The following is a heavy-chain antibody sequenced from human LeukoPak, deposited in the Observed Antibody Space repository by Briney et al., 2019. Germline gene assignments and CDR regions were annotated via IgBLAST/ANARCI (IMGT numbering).Heavy chain of an antibody. CDR1: GFTFSTYG. J-gene: IGHJ4*02. CDR2: IWYDGGIK. Sequence: PGRSLRLSCAAPGFTFSTYGMHWVRQAPGEVLEWVAVIWYDGGIKYYADSVKGRFTISRDNSKDTLFLQMNNLRAEDTAIYYCARAVGPYDYWGQGTPVTVSS. D-gene: IGHD3-10*01. CDR3: ARAVGPYDY. V-gene: IGHV3-33*01.